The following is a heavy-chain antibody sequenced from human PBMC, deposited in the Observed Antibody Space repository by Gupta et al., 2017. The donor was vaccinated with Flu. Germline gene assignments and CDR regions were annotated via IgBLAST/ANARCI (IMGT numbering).Heavy chain of an antibody. CDR2: INHSGST. D-gene: IGHD4-23*01. Sequence: QVQLQQWGAGLLTPSETLSLTCAVYGGSLSGYYWRWIRQPPGRGLEWIGEINHSGSTNYNPSLKSRVAISVDTSKNQFSLKLSSVTAADTAVYYCARVRWELLLGYYYYDMDVWGRGTAVTVSS. CDR3: ARVRWELLLGYYYYDMDV. J-gene: IGHJ6*02. CDR1: GGSLSGYY. V-gene: IGHV4-34*01.